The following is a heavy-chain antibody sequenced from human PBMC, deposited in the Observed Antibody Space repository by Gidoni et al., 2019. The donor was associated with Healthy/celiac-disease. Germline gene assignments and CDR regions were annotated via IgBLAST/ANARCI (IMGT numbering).Heavy chain of an antibody. D-gene: IGHD2-2*01. CDR2: ISGSGGST. CDR1: GFPFRSYA. Sequence: EVQLLESGGGLVQPGGSLRHSCAASGFPFRSYARSWVRQAPGKGLVWVSAISGSGGSTYYADSVKGRFTISRDNSKNTLYLQMNSLRAEDTAVYYCAKDLGDIVVVPAAYLDYWGQGTLVTVSS. V-gene: IGHV3-23*01. J-gene: IGHJ4*02. CDR3: AKDLGDIVVVPAAYLDY.